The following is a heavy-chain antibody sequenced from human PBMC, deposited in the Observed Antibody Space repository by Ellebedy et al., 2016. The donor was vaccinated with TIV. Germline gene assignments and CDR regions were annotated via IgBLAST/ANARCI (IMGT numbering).Heavy chain of an antibody. Sequence: AASVKVSCKASGGNFNNYAISWARQAPGQGLEWMGGIIPLFGATNYAQKFQGRVTITADESTRTAFMELSSLRSEDTAVYYCAGRGGDYGDYYDLYYFDDWGQGTLVTVSS. CDR3: AGRGGDYGDYYDLYYFDD. V-gene: IGHV1-69*13. CDR2: IIPLFGAT. CDR1: GGNFNNYA. J-gene: IGHJ4*02. D-gene: IGHD4-17*01.